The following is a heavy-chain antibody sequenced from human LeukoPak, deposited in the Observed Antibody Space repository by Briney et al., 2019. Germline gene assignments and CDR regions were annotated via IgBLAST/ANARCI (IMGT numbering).Heavy chain of an antibody. Sequence: GGSLRLSCAASGFTFSNYWMTWVRQGPGEGLEWLANINLDGSETHFVDSVKGRFTISRDNAKNSLSLQMSGLRVEDTAVYYCTRENPDWFDAWGQGNLVTVSS. CDR3: TRENPDWFDA. J-gene: IGHJ5*02. CDR1: GFTFSNYW. CDR2: INLDGSET. V-gene: IGHV3-7*01.